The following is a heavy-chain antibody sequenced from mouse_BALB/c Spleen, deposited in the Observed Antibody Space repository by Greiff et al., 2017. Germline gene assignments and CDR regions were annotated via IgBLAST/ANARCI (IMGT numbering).Heavy chain of an antibody. D-gene: IGHD1-1*01. Sequence: VQLVESGPGLVAPSQSLSITCTVSGFSLTSYGVHWVRQPPGKGLAWLGVIWAGGSTNYNSALMSRLSISKDNSKSQVFLKMNSLQTDDTAMYYGARDRLLRESAWFADWGQGTLVTVSA. V-gene: IGHV2-9*02. CDR3: ARDRLLRESAWFAD. CDR1: GFSLTSYG. J-gene: IGHJ3*01. CDR2: IWAGGST.